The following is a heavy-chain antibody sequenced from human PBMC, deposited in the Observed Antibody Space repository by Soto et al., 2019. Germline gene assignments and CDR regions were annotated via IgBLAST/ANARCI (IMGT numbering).Heavy chain of an antibody. Sequence: SVKVSCKASGFTFTSSAVQWVRQARGQRLEWIGWIVVGSGNTNYARKFQERVTITRDMSTSTAYMELSSLRSEDTAVYYCAAVDYDSSGYRPPYYYYGMDVWGQGTTVTVSS. D-gene: IGHD3-22*01. CDR1: GFTFTSSA. V-gene: IGHV1-58*01. J-gene: IGHJ6*02. CDR3: AAVDYDSSGYRPPYYYYGMDV. CDR2: IVVGSGNT.